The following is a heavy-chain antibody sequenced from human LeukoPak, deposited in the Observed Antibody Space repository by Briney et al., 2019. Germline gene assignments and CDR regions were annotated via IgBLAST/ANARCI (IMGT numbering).Heavy chain of an antibody. V-gene: IGHV4-59*01. CDR3: ARTSGQWLEYNWFDP. J-gene: IGHJ5*02. Sequence: SETLSLTCAVSGVSISTYYWSWIRQPPGKGLEWIGYIFYTGSTNYNPSLNTRVTISMDTSKNQFSLNLNSVTAADTAVYYCARTSGQWLEYNWFDPWGQGTLVTVSS. D-gene: IGHD6-19*01. CDR2: IFYTGST. CDR1: GVSISTYY.